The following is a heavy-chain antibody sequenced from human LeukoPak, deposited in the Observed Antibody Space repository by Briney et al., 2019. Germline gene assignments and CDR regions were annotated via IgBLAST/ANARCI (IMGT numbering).Heavy chain of an antibody. CDR2: IYTGGNT. D-gene: IGHD3-22*01. V-gene: IGHV3-53*01. Sequence: GGSLRLSCAASGFTVDSNYLSWVRQAPGKGLEWVSTIYTGGNTYYAASVKGRFTISRDFSKNTVFLHMNSLRAEDTAMHYCARGDDSGYYDYFDYWGQGALVTVSS. J-gene: IGHJ4*02. CDR3: ARGDDSGYYDYFDY. CDR1: GFTVDSNY.